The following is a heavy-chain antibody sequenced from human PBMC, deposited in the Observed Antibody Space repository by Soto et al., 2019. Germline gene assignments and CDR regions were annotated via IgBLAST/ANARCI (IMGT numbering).Heavy chain of an antibody. Sequence: PGGSLRLSCAASGFTFSSYAMHWVRQAPGKGLEWVAVISYDGSNKYYADSVKGRFTISRDNSKNTLYLQMNSLRAEDTAVYYCARAYSYYYDSSGSLAPIDYWGQGTLVTVSS. CDR1: GFTFSSYA. CDR2: ISYDGSNK. J-gene: IGHJ4*02. CDR3: ARAYSYYYDSSGSLAPIDY. D-gene: IGHD3-22*01. V-gene: IGHV3-30-3*01.